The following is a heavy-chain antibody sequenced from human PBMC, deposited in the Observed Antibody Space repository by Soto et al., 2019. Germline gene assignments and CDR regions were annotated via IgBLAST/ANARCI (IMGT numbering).Heavy chain of an antibody. CDR2: SCSGGST. Sequence: PGGSLRLSCAASGFTVSSNYMSLVRQAPGKGLEWVSFSCSGGSTYYADSVKGRFTISRDNSKNTLYLQMNSLRAEDTAVYYCAKDPNAGLWLGELLYTYYYGMDVWGQGTTVTVPS. D-gene: IGHD3-10*01. CDR3: AKDPNAGLWLGELLYTYYYGMDV. CDR1: GFTVSSNY. J-gene: IGHJ6*02. V-gene: IGHV3-53*01.